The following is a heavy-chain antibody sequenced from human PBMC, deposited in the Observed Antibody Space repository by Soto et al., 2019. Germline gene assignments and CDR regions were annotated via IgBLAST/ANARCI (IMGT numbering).Heavy chain of an antibody. CDR3: ARHCSAMGV. Sequence: EVQLVETGGDLIQPGGSLRLSCAASGFTVSSDSMTWVRQAPGKGLEWISIIYSDNNTDYADSVKGRFSISRDTSKNIVYLQMNSLRAEDTAEYYCARHCSAMGVWGQGTTVTVSS. J-gene: IGHJ6*02. V-gene: IGHV3-53*02. CDR1: GFTVSSDS. CDR2: IYSDNNT.